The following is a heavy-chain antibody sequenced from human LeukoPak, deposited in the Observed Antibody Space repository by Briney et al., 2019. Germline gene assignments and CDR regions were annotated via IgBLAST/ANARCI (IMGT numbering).Heavy chain of an antibody. V-gene: IGHV1-69*05. CDR2: IIPIFGTA. CDR1: GGTFSSYA. Sequence: SVKVSCKASGGTFSSYAISWVRQAPGQGLEWMGGIIPIFGTANYAQKFQGRVTITTDESTSTAYMELSSLRSEDTAVYYCARERFGYGDAFDIWGQGTMVTVSS. CDR3: ARERFGYGDAFDI. D-gene: IGHD3-10*01. J-gene: IGHJ3*02.